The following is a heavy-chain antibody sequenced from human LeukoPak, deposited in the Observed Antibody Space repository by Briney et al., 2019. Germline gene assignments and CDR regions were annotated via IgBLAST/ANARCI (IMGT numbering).Heavy chain of an antibody. CDR2: INSDGSSI. Sequence: GGSLRLSCAASGFTFSSYWMHWVRQAPGKGLVWVSRINSDGSSITYADSVKGRFTISRDNAKNSLYLQMNSLRAEDTAVYYCARGFGYSSSSAGDWFDPWGQGTLVTVSS. CDR3: ARGFGYSSSSAGDWFDP. J-gene: IGHJ5*02. D-gene: IGHD6-6*01. CDR1: GFTFSSYW. V-gene: IGHV3-74*03.